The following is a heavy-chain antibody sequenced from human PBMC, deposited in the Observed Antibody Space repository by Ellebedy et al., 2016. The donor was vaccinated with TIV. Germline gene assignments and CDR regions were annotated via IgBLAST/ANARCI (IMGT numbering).Heavy chain of an antibody. Sequence: GESLKISCEDSGSTFSTYTMNWVRQFPGKGLVWVSRISSGVGSRSYAASVKGRFTISSDSAKKTVYLQMNSLTDEDTAVYYCARGRGGFTNDALDIWGQGTVVTVSS. CDR1: GSTFSTYT. CDR2: ISSGVGSR. CDR3: ARGRGGFTNDALDI. J-gene: IGHJ3*02. V-gene: IGHV3-74*01. D-gene: IGHD3-16*01.